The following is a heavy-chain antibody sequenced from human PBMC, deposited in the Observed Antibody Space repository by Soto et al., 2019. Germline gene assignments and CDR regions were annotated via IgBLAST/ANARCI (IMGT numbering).Heavy chain of an antibody. D-gene: IGHD1-1*01. CDR1: GFTFSTYA. CDR2: ISYDGSIK. V-gene: IGHV3-30-3*01. Sequence: LRLSCAASGFTFSTYAMHWVRQAPGKGLEWVALISYDGSIKVYADSVKGRFTVSRDNSKNTLYLQMTSLRKEDTAVFYCARDRVATTVDYYYGMDVWGQGTTVTVSS. J-gene: IGHJ6*02. CDR3: ARDRVATTVDYYYGMDV.